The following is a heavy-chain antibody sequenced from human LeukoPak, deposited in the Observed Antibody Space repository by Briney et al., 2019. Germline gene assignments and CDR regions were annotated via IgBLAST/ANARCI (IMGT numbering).Heavy chain of an antibody. CDR1: GFTFSSYA. J-gene: IGHJ2*01. CDR3: AKGGTLRYCDWLLYHDGWYFDP. Sequence: GGSLRLSCAASGFTFSSYAMSWVRQAPGKGLEWVSAISGSGGSTYYADSVKGRFTISRDNSKNTLYLQMNSLRAEDTAVYYCAKGGTLRYCDWLLYHDGWYFDPWGRGTLVTVSS. D-gene: IGHD3-9*01. V-gene: IGHV3-23*01. CDR2: ISGSGGST.